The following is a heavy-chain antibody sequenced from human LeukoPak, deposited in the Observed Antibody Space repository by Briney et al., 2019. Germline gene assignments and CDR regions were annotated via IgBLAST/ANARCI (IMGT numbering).Heavy chain of an antibody. J-gene: IGHJ4*02. Sequence: ASVKVSCKAPGYTFTSNYIHWVRQAPGQGLEWMGMIYPRDGSTSYAQKFQGRVTVTRDTSTSTVHMELSGLRSEDTAVYYCARDQEGFDYGGQGTLVTVSS. CDR3: ARDQEGFDY. CDR2: IYPRDGST. CDR1: GYTFTSNY. V-gene: IGHV1-46*01.